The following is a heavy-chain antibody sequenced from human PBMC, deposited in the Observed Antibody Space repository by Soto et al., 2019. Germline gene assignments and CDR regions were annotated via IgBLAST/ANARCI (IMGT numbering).Heavy chain of an antibody. CDR2: XXXXXXNK. J-gene: IGHJ4*02. CDR3: XXXDY. Sequence: QVQLVESGGGVVQPGRSLRLSCAASGFTFSSYGMHWVRQAPGKGLXXXAXXXXXXXNKYYADSVKGRFTISRDNXXXXXXXXXXXXXXXXXXXXXXXXXDYWGQGTLVTVSS. V-gene: IGHV3-30*03. CDR1: GFTFSSYG.